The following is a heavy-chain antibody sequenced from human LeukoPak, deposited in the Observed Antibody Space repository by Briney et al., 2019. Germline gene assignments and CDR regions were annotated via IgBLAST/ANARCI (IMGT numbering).Heavy chain of an antibody. J-gene: IGHJ3*02. CDR3: AIPLYSSGWDYAFDI. V-gene: IGHV1-69*05. Sequence: GASVKVSCKASGGTFSSYAISWVRQAPGQGLEWMGGIIPIFGTANYAQKFQGRVTMTRDTSISTAYMELSRLRSDDTAVYYCAIPLYSSGWDYAFDIWGQGTMVTVSS. D-gene: IGHD6-19*01. CDR1: GGTFSSYA. CDR2: IIPIFGTA.